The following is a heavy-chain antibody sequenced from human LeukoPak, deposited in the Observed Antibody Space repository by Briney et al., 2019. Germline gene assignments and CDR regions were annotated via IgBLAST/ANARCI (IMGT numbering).Heavy chain of an antibody. J-gene: IGHJ6*03. Sequence: SMKPSCKASGHTFTGFYIRWVRHAPRQGLERNGWITPNSAGTNYAQKFQGRVTMTRGTSISTAYMELSRLRFDDTGVYYCARGIRGVISMYYYYMDVWGKGTTVTVSS. V-gene: IGHV1-2*02. CDR3: ARGIRGVISMYYYYMDV. CDR1: GHTFTGFY. CDR2: ITPNSAGT. D-gene: IGHD3-10*01.